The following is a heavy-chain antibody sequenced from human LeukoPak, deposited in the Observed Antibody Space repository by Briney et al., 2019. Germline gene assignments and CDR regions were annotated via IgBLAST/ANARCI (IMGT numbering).Heavy chain of an antibody. V-gene: IGHV1-46*01. D-gene: IGHD1-1*01. CDR2: INPSGGST. CDR1: GYTFTSYY. CDR3: ARDKLERLGADAFDI. J-gene: IGHJ3*02. Sequence: ASVKVSCKASGYTFTSYYMHWVRQAPGQGLEWMGIINPSGGSTSYAQKFQGRVTMTRDMSTSTVYMELSSLRSEDTAVYYCARDKLERLGADAFDIWGQGTMVTVSS.